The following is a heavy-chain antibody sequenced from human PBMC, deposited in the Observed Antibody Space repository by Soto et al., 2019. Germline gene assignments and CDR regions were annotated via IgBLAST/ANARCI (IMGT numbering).Heavy chain of an antibody. CDR1: GYXFTNYS. Sequence: PXEXLKISCKCSGYXFTNYSIVWVRQMPGKGPEFMGIIYPGYSDTKYNPSFQGQVTISADKSITTTYLQWSRLKASDTAIYYCAASIFYYGMDVWGQGTTGTVS. CDR2: IYPGYSDT. CDR3: AASIFYYGMDV. V-gene: IGHV5-51*01. J-gene: IGHJ6*02.